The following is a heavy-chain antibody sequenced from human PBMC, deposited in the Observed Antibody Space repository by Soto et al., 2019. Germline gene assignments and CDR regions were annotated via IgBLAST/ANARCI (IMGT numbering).Heavy chain of an antibody. J-gene: IGHJ4*02. CDR2: IYYSGST. Sequence: QVQLQESGPGLVKPSETLSLTCTVSGGSISSYYWSWIRQPPGKGLEWIGYIYYSGSTNYNPSLKSRVTISVDTSKNQSSLKLSSVTAADTAVYYCARHHNGDYARFDYWGQGTLVTVSS. CDR1: GGSISSYY. V-gene: IGHV4-59*08. D-gene: IGHD4-17*01. CDR3: ARHHNGDYARFDY.